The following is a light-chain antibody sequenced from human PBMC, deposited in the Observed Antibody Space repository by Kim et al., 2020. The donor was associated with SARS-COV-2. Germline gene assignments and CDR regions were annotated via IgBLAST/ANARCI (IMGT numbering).Light chain of an antibody. J-gene: IGLJ2*01. Sequence: SYELTQPPSVSVSPGQTASITCSGDKLGDKYACWYQQKPGQSPVLVIYQDSKRPSGIPERFSGSNSGNTATLTISGTQAMDEADYYCKAWGISTPYVVFGGGTQLTVL. V-gene: IGLV3-1*01. CDR2: QDS. CDR1: KLGDKY. CDR3: KAWGISTPYVV.